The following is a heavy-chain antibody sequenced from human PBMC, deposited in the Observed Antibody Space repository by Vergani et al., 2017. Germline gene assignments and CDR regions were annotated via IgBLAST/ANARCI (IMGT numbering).Heavy chain of an antibody. J-gene: IGHJ6*03. D-gene: IGHD2-2*01. CDR1: GGSISSGDYY. Sequence: QVQLQESGPGLVKPSQTLSLTCTVSGGSISSGDYYWSWIRQPPGKGLEWIGYIYYSGSTYYNPSLKSRVTISVEKSKNQFSLKLSSVTAADTAVYYCARLDCSSTSCYASRPDYYYYYMDVWGKGTTVTVSS. CDR2: IYYSGST. V-gene: IGHV4-30-4*08. CDR3: ARLDCSSTSCYASRPDYYYYYMDV.